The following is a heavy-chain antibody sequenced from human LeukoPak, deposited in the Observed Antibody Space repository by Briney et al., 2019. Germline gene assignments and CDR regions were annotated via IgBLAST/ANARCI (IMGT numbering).Heavy chain of an antibody. V-gene: IGHV3-21*01. CDR2: ISSSSSYI. CDR1: GFTFSSYG. Sequence: GGSLRLSCAASGFTFSSYGMHWVRQAPGKGLEWVSSISSSSSYIYYADSVRGRFTISRDNAKNSLYLQMNSLRVEDTAVYYCARDLPGAAYFDYWGQGTLVTVSS. D-gene: IGHD6-13*01. J-gene: IGHJ4*02. CDR3: ARDLPGAAYFDY.